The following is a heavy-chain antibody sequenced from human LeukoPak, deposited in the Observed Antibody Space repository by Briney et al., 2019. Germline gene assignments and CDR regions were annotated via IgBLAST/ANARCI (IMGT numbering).Heavy chain of an antibody. J-gene: IGHJ4*02. CDR2: INHSGST. CDR1: GGSFSSSNYY. CDR3: ARGPGTWYYY. V-gene: IGHV4-34*01. D-gene: IGHD6-13*01. Sequence: SETLSLTCAVYGGSFSSSNYYWGWIRQPPGKGLEWIGEINHSGSTNYNPSLKSRVTISIDTSKNQFSLKLSSVTAADTALYYCARGPGTWYYYWGQGTLVTVSS.